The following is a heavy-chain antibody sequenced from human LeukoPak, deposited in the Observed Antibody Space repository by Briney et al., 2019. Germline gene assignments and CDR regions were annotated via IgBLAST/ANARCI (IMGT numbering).Heavy chain of an antibody. CDR3: ASSSGYGGANPFDY. D-gene: IGHD1-26*01. CDR1: GGSISSYY. Sequence: SETLSLTCTVSGGSISSYYWSWIRQPPGKGLEWIGYIYYSGSTNYNPSLKSRVTISVDTSKNQFSLKLSSVTAADTAVYYCASSSGYGGANPFDYWGQGTLVTVSS. J-gene: IGHJ4*02. CDR2: IYYSGST. V-gene: IGHV4-59*01.